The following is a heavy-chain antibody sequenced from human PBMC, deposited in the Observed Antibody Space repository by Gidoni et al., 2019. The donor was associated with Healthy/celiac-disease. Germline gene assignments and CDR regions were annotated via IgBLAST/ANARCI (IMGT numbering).Heavy chain of an antibody. V-gene: IGHV1-2*02. CDR1: GYTFTGYY. CDR3: AREMEYYDFWSGYYRPGSADY. J-gene: IGHJ4*02. CDR2: INPNSGGT. Sequence: QVQLVQSGAEVKKPGASVKVSCKASGYTFTGYYMHWVRQAPGQGLEWMGWINPNSGGTNYAQKFQGRVTMTRDTSISTAYMELSRLRSDVTAVYYCAREMEYYDFWSGYYRPGSADYWGQGTLVTVSS. D-gene: IGHD3-3*01.